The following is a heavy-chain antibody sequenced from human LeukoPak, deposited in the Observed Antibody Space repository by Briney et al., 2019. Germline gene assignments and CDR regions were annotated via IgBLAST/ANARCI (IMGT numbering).Heavy chain of an antibody. CDR1: GGSISSGGYY. Sequence: SETLSLTCTVSGGSISSGGYYWSWIRQHPGKGLEWIGYIYYSGSTYYNPSLKSRVTISVDTSKNQFSLKLSSVTAADTAVYYCARAGMKGRGLTHFDYWGQGTLVTVSS. CDR3: ARAGMKGRGLTHFDY. CDR2: IYYSGST. V-gene: IGHV4-31*03. J-gene: IGHJ4*02. D-gene: IGHD3-10*01.